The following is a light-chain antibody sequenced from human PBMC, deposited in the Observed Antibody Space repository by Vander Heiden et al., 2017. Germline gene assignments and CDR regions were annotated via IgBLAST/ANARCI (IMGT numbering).Light chain of an antibody. CDR2: DAS. J-gene: IGKJ3*01. CDR1: QSVSSN. CDR3: QHRSNWPPIA. V-gene: IGKV3-11*01. Sequence: EIVLTQSPATLSLSPGERATLSCRASQSVSSNLVWYQQKPGQAPRLLIYDASSRATGIPARFSGSGSGTDFTLTISSLEPEDFAVYYSQHRSNWPPIAFGPGTKVDVK.